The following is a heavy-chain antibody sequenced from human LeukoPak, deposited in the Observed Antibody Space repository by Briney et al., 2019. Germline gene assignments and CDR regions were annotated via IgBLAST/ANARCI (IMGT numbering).Heavy chain of an antibody. V-gene: IGHV3-30*02. CDR2: IRYDGSNK. J-gene: IGHJ5*02. CDR3: AKASFGVAPNWFDX. CDR1: GFTFSSYG. D-gene: IGHD3-3*01. Sequence: GGSLRLSCAASGFTFSSYGMHWVRQAPGKGLEWVAFIRYDGSNKYYADSVKGRLTISRDNLKNTLYLQMNSLRAEDTAVYYCAKASFGVAPNWFDXXGQGTLVTV.